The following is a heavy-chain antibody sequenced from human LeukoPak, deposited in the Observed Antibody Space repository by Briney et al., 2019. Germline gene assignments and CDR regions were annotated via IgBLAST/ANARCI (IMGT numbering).Heavy chain of an antibody. J-gene: IGHJ3*01. CDR3: ARAYYSTSWYGV. CDR2: IYYSGST. D-gene: IGHD6-13*01. V-gene: IGHV4-59*12. Sequence: SETLSLTCTVSGGSISSYYWSWIRQPPGKGLEWIGSIYYSGSTYYNPSLKSRVTISVDTSKNQFSLKLSSVTAADTAVYYCARAYYSTSWYGVWGQGTLVTVSS. CDR1: GGSISSYY.